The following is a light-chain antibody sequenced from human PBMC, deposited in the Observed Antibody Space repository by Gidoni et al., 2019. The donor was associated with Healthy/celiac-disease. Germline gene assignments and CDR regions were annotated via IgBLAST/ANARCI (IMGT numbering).Light chain of an antibody. CDR3: QQYNNWPLFT. J-gene: IGKJ3*01. CDR1: QSVSSN. V-gene: IGKV3-15*01. CDR2: GAS. Sequence: EIVMTQSPATRSVSPGERATLACRASQSVSSNLAWYQQKPGQAPRLLIYGASTRATGIPARCSGSGSGTEFTLTISSLQSEDFAVYYCQQYNNWPLFTFGPGTKVDIK.